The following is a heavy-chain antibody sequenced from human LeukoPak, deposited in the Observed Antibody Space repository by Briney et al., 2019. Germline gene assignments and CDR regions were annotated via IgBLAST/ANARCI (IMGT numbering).Heavy chain of an antibody. CDR1: GFIVSGDF. CDR3: GRVGGRSKAAKGDAFDI. J-gene: IGHJ3*02. CDR2: ISSGSTYM. V-gene: IGHV3-21*01. D-gene: IGHD6-6*01. Sequence: GGSLRLSCAASGFIVSGDFMSWVRQAPGKGLEWVSSISSGSTYMYYADSVKGRFTISRDNAQNSMYLQMNSLRAEDTAVYYCGRVGGRSKAAKGDAFDIWGQGTMVTVSS.